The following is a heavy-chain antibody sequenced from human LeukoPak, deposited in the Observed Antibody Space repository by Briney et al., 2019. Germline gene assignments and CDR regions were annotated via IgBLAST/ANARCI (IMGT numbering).Heavy chain of an antibody. V-gene: IGHV4-39*02. CDR1: GGPISSNSYY. CDR2: IYYSGST. J-gene: IGHJ5*02. CDR3: ARAYSSSWYFNWFDP. D-gene: IGHD6-13*01. Sequence: NPSETLSLTCTVSGGPISSNSYYWGWIRQPPGKGQEWIGSIYYSGSTYYNPSLKSRVTISVDTSKNQFSLKLSSVTAADTAVYFCARAYSSSWYFNWFDPWGQGTQVTVSS.